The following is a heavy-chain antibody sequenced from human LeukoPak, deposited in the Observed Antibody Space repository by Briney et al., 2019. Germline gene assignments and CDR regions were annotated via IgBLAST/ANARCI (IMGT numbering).Heavy chain of an antibody. CDR2: IYHSGST. V-gene: IGHV4-30-2*01. CDR1: GGSISSGGYY. Sequence: PSETLSLTCTVSGGSISSGGYYWSWIRQPPGKGLEWIGYIYHSGSTYYNPSLKSRVTISVDRSKNQFSLKLSSVTAADTAVYYCARFQDSDLDAFDIWGQGTMVTVSS. J-gene: IGHJ3*02. D-gene: IGHD2-21*02. CDR3: ARFQDSDLDAFDI.